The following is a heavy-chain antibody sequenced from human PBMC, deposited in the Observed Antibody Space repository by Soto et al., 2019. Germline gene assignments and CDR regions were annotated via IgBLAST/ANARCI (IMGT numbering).Heavy chain of an antibody. D-gene: IGHD5-18*01. J-gene: IGHJ3*02. V-gene: IGHV4-59*01. Sequence: PSETLSLTCTVSGGSISSYYWSWIRQPPGKGLEWIGYIYYSGSTNYNPSLKSRVTISVDTSKNQFSLKLSSVTAADTAVYYCARDQGYSYGRNDAFDIWGQGTMVTV. CDR3: ARDQGYSYGRNDAFDI. CDR1: GGSISSYY. CDR2: IYYSGST.